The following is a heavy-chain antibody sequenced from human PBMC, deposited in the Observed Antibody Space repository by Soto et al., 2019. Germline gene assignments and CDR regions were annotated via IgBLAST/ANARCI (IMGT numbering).Heavy chain of an antibody. CDR2: IYYSGST. CDR1: GGSISSYY. Sequence: SETLSLTCTVSGGSISSYYWSWIRQPPGKGLEWIGYIYYSGSTNYNPSLKSRVTISVDTSNNQFSLRLISVTAADTAVDYCAGRGVGYRYGYYHWFDPWGQGTLVTVSS. J-gene: IGHJ5*02. CDR3: AGRGVGYRYGYYHWFDP. V-gene: IGHV4-59*01. D-gene: IGHD5-18*01.